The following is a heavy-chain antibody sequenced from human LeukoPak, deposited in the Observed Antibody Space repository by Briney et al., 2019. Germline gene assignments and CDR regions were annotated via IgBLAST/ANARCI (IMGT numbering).Heavy chain of an antibody. Sequence: ASVTVSCKASGYTFTSYGISWVRQAPGQGLEWMGWISAYNGNTNYAQKLQGRVTMTTDTSTSTAYMELRSLRSDDTAVYYCARVRSQYGGDYFDYWGQGTLVTVSS. V-gene: IGHV1-18*01. CDR1: GYTFTSYG. CDR3: ARVRSQYGGDYFDY. J-gene: IGHJ4*02. D-gene: IGHD4-23*01. CDR2: ISAYNGNT.